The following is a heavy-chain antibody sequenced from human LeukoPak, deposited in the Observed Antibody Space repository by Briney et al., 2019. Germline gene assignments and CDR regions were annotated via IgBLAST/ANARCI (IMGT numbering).Heavy chain of an antibody. V-gene: IGHV4-31*03. J-gene: IGHJ4*02. Sequence: SQTLSLTCTVSGGSISSGGYYWSWLRQHPGKGLEWIGYIYYSGSTYYNPSLKSRVTISVDTSKNQFSLKLSSVTAADTAVYYCARDPVAAAGIFDYWGQGTLVTVSS. D-gene: IGHD6-13*01. CDR1: GGSISSGGYY. CDR3: ARDPVAAAGIFDY. CDR2: IYYSGST.